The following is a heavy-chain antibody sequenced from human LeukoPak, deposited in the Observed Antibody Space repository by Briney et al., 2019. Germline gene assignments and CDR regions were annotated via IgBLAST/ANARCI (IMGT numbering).Heavy chain of an antibody. Sequence: PSETLSLTCAVYGGSFSGYYWSWVRQPPGKGMVWIGEINHSGSTNYNPSLKSRVTISVDTSKNQFSLKLSSVTAADTAVYYCARGGPTTVTTRFRYYFDYWGQGTLVTVSS. CDR2: INHSGST. V-gene: IGHV4-34*01. CDR1: GGSFSGYY. J-gene: IGHJ4*02. CDR3: ARGGPTTVTTRFRYYFDY. D-gene: IGHD4-17*01.